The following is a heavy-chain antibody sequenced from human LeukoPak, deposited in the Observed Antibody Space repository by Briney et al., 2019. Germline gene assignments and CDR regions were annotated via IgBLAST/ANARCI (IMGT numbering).Heavy chain of an antibody. CDR2: IYHSGST. D-gene: IGHD5-12*01. CDR3: ARRFNTVGLFDY. CDR1: GDSISSNHY. Sequence: SETLSLTCAVSGDSISSNHYWGWIRQPPGKGLEWIGSIYHSGSTYYNPSLKSRVALSVDTSKNQFSLMLSSVTAADTAVYYCARRFNTVGLFDYWGQGSLVTVSS. J-gene: IGHJ4*02. V-gene: IGHV4-38-2*01.